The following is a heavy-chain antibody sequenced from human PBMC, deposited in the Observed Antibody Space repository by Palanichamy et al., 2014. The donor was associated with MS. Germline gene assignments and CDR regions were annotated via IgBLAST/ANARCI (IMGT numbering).Heavy chain of an antibody. CDR2: LNPNSGNT. CDR1: GYTFTSYD. CDR3: ARVTRYFDWLPPGWFDP. J-gene: IGHJ5*02. V-gene: IGHV1-8*01. Sequence: QVQLVQSGAEVKKPGASVKVSCKASGYTFTSYDVNWVRQATGQGLEWMGWLNPNSGNTGYAQKFQGRVTMTRNTSISTAYMELSSLRSEDTAVYYCARVTRYFDWLPPGWFDPWGQGTQVTVSS. D-gene: IGHD3-9*01.